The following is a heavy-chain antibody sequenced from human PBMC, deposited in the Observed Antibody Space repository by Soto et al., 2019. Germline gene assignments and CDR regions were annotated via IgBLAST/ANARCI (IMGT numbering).Heavy chain of an antibody. CDR1: GFTFSSYW. CDR3: ARDSTVVLLDY. Sequence: EVQLVESGGGLVQPGGSLRLSCAASGFTFSSYWMSWVRQAPGKGLECVANIKQDGSEKYYVDSVKGRFTISRDNAKNSLYLQMNSLRAEDTAVYYCARDSTVVLLDYWGQGTLVTVSS. CDR2: IKQDGSEK. J-gene: IGHJ4*02. D-gene: IGHD2-15*01. V-gene: IGHV3-7*03.